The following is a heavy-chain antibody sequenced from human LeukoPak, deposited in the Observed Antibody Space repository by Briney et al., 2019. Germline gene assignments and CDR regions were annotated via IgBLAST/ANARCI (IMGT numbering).Heavy chain of an antibody. CDR1: GGSISSSSYY. D-gene: IGHD1-26*01. J-gene: IGHJ4*02. V-gene: IGHV4-39*01. CDR3: ARHVYGIVGATISDY. CDR2: IYYSGST. Sequence: PSATLSLTCTVSGGSISSSSYYWGWIRQPPGKGLEWIGSIYYSGSTFYNPSLQSRVTISVDTSKNQFSLKLRSVTAADTAVYYCARHVYGIVGATISDYWGQGTLVTVSS.